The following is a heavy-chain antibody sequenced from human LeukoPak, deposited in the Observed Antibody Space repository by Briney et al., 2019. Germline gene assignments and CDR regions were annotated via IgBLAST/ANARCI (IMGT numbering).Heavy chain of an antibody. V-gene: IGHV1-2*02. J-gene: IGHJ6*03. CDR3: ARGPYSSGWYNYYYYYMDV. D-gene: IGHD6-19*01. Sequence: ASVKVSCKASGYTFTGYYMHWVRQAPGQGLEWMGWINPNSGGTNYAQKFQGRVTMTGDTSISTAYMELSRLRSDDTAVYYCARGPYSSGWYNYYYYYMDVWGKGTTVTISS. CDR1: GYTFTGYY. CDR2: INPNSGGT.